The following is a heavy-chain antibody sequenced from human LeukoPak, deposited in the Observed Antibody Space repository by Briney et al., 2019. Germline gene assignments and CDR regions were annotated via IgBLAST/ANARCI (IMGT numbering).Heavy chain of an antibody. CDR1: GFAFSNYW. Sequence: GGSLRLSCIASGFAFSNYWMNWVRQAPGKGLEWVANIKHDGSEKHYVDSVKGRFTISRDNAKSSLYLQMNSLRAEGTAVYYCAKDLMWELLSGDYWGQGTLVTVSS. CDR2: IKHDGSEK. CDR3: AKDLMWELLSGDY. D-gene: IGHD1-26*01. V-gene: IGHV3-7*01. J-gene: IGHJ4*02.